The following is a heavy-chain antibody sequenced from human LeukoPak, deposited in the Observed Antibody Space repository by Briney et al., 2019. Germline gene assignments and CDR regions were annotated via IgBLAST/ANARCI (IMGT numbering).Heavy chain of an antibody. D-gene: IGHD3-22*01. J-gene: IGHJ4*02. CDR3: ARVRGLGYYDSSGYLDY. CDR1: GGSISSGGYS. V-gene: IGHV4-30-2*01. Sequence: SETLSLTCAVSGGSISSGGYSWSWIRQPPGKGLEWIEYIYHSGSTYYNPSLKSRVTISVDRSKNQFSLKLSSVTAADTAVYYCARVRGLGYYDSSGYLDYWGQGTVVTVSS. CDR2: IYHSGST.